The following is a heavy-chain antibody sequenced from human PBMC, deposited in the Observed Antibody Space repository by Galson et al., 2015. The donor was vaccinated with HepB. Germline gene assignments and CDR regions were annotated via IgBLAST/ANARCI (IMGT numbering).Heavy chain of an antibody. CDR2: ITSTSTNT. CDR3: ARGGWLGICKY. V-gene: IGHV3-48*02. Sequence: SLRLSCAASGFRFSEYSMNWVRQAPGKGLEWVSYITSTSTNTYYVGSVRGRFTIPRDNAKNSLFLQMNSLRDEDTAMYYCARGGWLGICKYWGQGTLVTVSS. D-gene: IGHD5-12*01. CDR1: GFRFSEYS. J-gene: IGHJ4*02.